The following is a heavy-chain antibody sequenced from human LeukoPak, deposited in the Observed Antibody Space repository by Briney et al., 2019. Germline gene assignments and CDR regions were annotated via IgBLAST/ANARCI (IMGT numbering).Heavy chain of an antibody. Sequence: GGSLRLSCAASGFTFSGYEMNWVRQAPGKGLEWVSYISSRGSTIYYADSVKGRVTISRDNAKNSLYLRMNSLRADDTAVYYCARAWGSAPGDYWGQGTLVTVSS. J-gene: IGHJ4*02. V-gene: IGHV3-48*03. CDR1: GFTFSGYE. D-gene: IGHD3-16*01. CDR2: ISSRGSTI. CDR3: ARAWGSAPGDY.